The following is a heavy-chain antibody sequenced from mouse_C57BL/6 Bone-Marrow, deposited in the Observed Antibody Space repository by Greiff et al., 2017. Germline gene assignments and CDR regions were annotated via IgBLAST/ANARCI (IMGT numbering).Heavy chain of an antibody. Sequence: QVQLQQPGAELVKPGASVKMSCKASGYTFTSYWITWVKQRPGQGLEWIGDIYPGSGSTNYNEKFKSKATLTVDTSSSTAYMQLSSLTSEDSAVYYCAREGGIKAWFAYWGQGTLVTVSA. CDR3: AREGGIKAWFAY. CDR2: IYPGSGST. J-gene: IGHJ3*01. V-gene: IGHV1-55*01. CDR1: GYTFTSYW. D-gene: IGHD1-1*02.